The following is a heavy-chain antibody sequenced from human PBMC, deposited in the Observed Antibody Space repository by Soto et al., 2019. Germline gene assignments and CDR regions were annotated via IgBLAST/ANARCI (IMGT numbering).Heavy chain of an antibody. Sequence: GGSLRLSCAAPGFTFDDYAMHWVRQAPGKGLEWVSGISWNSGSIGYADSVKGRFTISRDNAKNSLYLQMNSLRAEDTALYYCAKAYSSGWYGPFDYWGQGTLVTVSS. CDR1: GFTFDDYA. V-gene: IGHV3-9*01. D-gene: IGHD6-19*01. CDR3: AKAYSSGWYGPFDY. CDR2: ISWNSGSI. J-gene: IGHJ4*02.